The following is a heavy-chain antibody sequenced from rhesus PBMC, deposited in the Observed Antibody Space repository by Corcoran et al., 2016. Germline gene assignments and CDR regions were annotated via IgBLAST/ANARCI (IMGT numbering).Heavy chain of an antibody. CDR3: TRASRIAVVGPGFDF. V-gene: IGHV3S42*01. CDR1: GFSFSSYW. J-gene: IGHJ4*01. CDR2: SNSIGTIT. D-gene: IGHD6-37*01. Sequence: EVQLVESGGGLVNPGGSLKLSCEDSGFSFSSYWMNLVRRPPGKGLEWISGSNSIGTITKSAVSVKGRFIISRDNSKNTFFLQMNTLGVEDTAVYYCTRASRIAVVGPGFDFWGQGVPVIVSS.